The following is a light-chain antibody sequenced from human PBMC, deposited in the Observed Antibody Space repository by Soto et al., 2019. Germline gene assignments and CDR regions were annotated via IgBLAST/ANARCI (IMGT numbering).Light chain of an antibody. CDR2: EVR. Sequence: QSALTQPASVSGSPGQSITISCSGTISDFAVYDYVSWFQQHPGKAPKLIIHEVRHRPSGVSNRFSGSKSANTASLTISGLQAEDEADYYCSSFTNTSTWVFGGGTKLTVL. J-gene: IGLJ3*02. CDR1: ISDFAVYDY. V-gene: IGLV2-14*01. CDR3: SSFTNTSTWV.